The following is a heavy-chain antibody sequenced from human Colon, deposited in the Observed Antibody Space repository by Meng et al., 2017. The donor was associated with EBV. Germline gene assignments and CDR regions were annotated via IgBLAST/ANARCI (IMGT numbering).Heavy chain of an antibody. D-gene: IGHD2-8*01. CDR1: GGSLSGYY. V-gene: IGHV4-34*01. J-gene: IGHJ5*02. CDR2: INNSGTI. CDR3: ARGGGVIKGLVTWFDP. Sequence: QVQLQQWGAGLVKPSETLSLTCGVYGGSLSGYYWSWIRQTPGKGLEWIGEINNSGTINYTPSLRSRVTISVDRSNNQFSLRLSSVTAADTAVYYCARGGGVIKGLVTWFDPWGQGTLVTVSS.